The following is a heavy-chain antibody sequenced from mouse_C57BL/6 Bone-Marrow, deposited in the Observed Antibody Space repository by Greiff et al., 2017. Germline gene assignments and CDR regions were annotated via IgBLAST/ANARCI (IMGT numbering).Heavy chain of an antibody. J-gene: IGHJ2*01. D-gene: IGHD4-1*01. CDR2: IHPNSGST. V-gene: IGHV1-64*01. CDR3: ARRGTLGVDY. CDR1: GYTFTSYW. Sequence: QVQLQQPGAELVKPGASVQLSCKASGYTFTSYWMHWVKQRPGQGLEWIGMIHPNSGSTNYNEKFKSKATLTVDKSSSTAYMQLSSLTSEDSAVYYCARRGTLGVDYWGQGTTLTVSS.